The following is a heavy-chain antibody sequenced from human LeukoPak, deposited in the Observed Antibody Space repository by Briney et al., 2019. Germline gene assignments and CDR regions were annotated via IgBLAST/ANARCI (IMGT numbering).Heavy chain of an antibody. CDR3: ARHEPYTSSWADFDY. CDR2: INHSGST. Sequence: SETLSLTCAVYGGSFSGYYWSWIRQPPGKGLEWFGEINHSGSTNDHPSLKSRVTISVDTSKNQFSLKLSSVTAADTAVYYCARHEPYTSSWADFDYWGQGTLVTVSS. CDR1: GGSFSGYY. J-gene: IGHJ4*02. V-gene: IGHV4-34*01. D-gene: IGHD6-13*01.